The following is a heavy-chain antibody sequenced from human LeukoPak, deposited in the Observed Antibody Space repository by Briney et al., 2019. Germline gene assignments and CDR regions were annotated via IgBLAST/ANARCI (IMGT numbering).Heavy chain of an antibody. CDR2: ISSSSSYI. D-gene: IGHD1-7*01. CDR1: GFTFSSYS. J-gene: IGHJ3*02. Sequence: GGSLRLSCAASGFTFSSYSMTWVRQAPGKGLEWVSSISSSSSYIYYADSVKGRFTISRDNAKNSLYLQMNSLRAEDTAVYYCARSHRTLRLPDAFDIWGRGTMVTVSS. V-gene: IGHV3-21*01. CDR3: ARSHRTLRLPDAFDI.